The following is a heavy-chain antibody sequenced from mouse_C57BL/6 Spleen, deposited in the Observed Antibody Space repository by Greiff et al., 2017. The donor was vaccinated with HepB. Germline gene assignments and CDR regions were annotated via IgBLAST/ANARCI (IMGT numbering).Heavy chain of an antibody. J-gene: IGHJ2*01. Sequence: VHLVESGGGLVQPGGSLSLSCAASGFTFTDYYMSWVRQPPGKALEWLGFIRNKANGYTTEYSASVKGRFTISRDNSQSILYLQMNALRAEDSATYYWARSPYDYDYYFDYWGQGTTLTVSS. CDR1: GFTFTDYY. V-gene: IGHV7-3*01. CDR2: IRNKANGYTT. CDR3: ARSPYDYDYYFDY. D-gene: IGHD2-4*01.